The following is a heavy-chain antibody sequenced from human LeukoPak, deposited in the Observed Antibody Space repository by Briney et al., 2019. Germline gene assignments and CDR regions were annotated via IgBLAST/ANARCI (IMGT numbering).Heavy chain of an antibody. CDR3: ARDAPKGGTGTTCFDY. V-gene: IGHV1-18*01. CDR1: GYTFTSYG. Sequence: ASVKVSCKASGYTFTSYGISWVRQAPGQGLEWMGWISAYNGNTNYAQNLQGRVTMTTDTSTSTAYMELRSLRSDDTAVYYCARDAPKGGTGTTCFDYWGQGTLVTVSS. CDR2: ISAYNGNT. J-gene: IGHJ4*02. D-gene: IGHD1-1*01.